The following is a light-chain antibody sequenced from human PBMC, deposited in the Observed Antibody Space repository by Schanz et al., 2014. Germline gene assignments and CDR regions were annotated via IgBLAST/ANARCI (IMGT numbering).Light chain of an antibody. CDR3: QQYHGTPYT. J-gene: IGKJ2*01. V-gene: IGKV1-NL1*01. Sequence: DIQMTQSPSSVSASVGDRVTITCRASQGVSSYLAWYQQKPGKAPKVLIYTASSLQSGVPSRFSGSGSGTDFTLTISSLQAEDVGVYYCQQYHGTPYTFGQGTKLEIK. CDR1: QGVSSY. CDR2: TAS.